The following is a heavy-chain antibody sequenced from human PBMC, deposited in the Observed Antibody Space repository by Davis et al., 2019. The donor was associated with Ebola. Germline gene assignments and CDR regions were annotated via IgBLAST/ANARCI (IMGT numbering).Heavy chain of an antibody. D-gene: IGHD1-26*01. V-gene: IGHV3-15*01. CDR2: IKSKTDGGTT. CDR1: GFTFSNAW. CDR3: ARDQWELLTNWFDP. J-gene: IGHJ5*02. Sequence: GESLKISCAASGFTFSNAWMSWVRQAPGKGLEWVGRIKSKTDGGTTDYAAPVKGRFTISRDNAKNSLYLQMNSLRAEDTAVYYCARDQWELLTNWFDPWGQGTLVTVSS.